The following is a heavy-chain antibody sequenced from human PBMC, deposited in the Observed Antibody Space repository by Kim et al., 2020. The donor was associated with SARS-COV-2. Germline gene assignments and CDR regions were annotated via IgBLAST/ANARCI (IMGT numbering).Heavy chain of an antibody. V-gene: IGHV3-7*01. D-gene: IGHD1-26*01. Sequence: GGSLRLSCAASGFTFSSYWMSWVRQAPGKGLEWVANIKQDGSEKYYVDSVKGRFTISRDNAKNSLYLQMNSLRAEDTAVYYCASQGSLLGSYPYYFDYWGQGTLVTVSS. J-gene: IGHJ4*02. CDR2: IKQDGSEK. CDR3: ASQGSLLGSYPYYFDY. CDR1: GFTFSSYW.